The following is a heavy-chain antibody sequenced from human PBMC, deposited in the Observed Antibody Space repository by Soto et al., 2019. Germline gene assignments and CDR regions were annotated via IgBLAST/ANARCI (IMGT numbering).Heavy chain of an antibody. CDR1: GFTFSSYS. D-gene: IGHD4-4*01. CDR2: ISSSSSYI. J-gene: IGHJ4*02. Sequence: GGSLRLSCAASGFTFSSYSMNWVRQAPGKGPEWVSSISSSSSYIYYADSVKGRFTISRDNAKNSLYLQMNSLRAEDTAVYYCARDELHDYSNFDYWGQGTLVTVSS. V-gene: IGHV3-21*01. CDR3: ARDELHDYSNFDY.